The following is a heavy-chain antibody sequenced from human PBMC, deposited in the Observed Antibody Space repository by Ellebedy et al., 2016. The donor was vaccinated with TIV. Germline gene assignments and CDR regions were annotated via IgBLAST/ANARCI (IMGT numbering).Heavy chain of an antibody. CDR1: GGSINSYY. Sequence: PGGSLRLSCTVHGGSINSYYWNWIRQPAGKGLEWIGRRFTSGNTKYNPSLRSRVTISLDTSTNQFSLKLTSVTAADTAVYFCAGESQTTGYNWFDPWGQGLLVTVSS. J-gene: IGHJ5*02. D-gene: IGHD4-17*01. V-gene: IGHV4-4*07. CDR3: AGESQTTGYNWFDP. CDR2: RFTSGNT.